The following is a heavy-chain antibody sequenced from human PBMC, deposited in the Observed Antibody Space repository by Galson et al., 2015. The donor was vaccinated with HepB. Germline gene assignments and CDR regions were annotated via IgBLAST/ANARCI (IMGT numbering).Heavy chain of an antibody. D-gene: IGHD4-23*01. CDR3: ARDLESVDGGNPSIYYYYGMDV. J-gene: IGHJ6*02. CDR1: GFTFSSYG. Sequence: SLRLSCAASGFTFSSYGMHWVRQAPGKGLEWVAVIWYDGSNKYYADSVRGRFTISRDNSKTTLYLQMNSLRAEDTAVYYCARDLESVDGGNPSIYYYYGMDVWGQGTTVTVSS. V-gene: IGHV3-33*08. CDR2: IWYDGSNK.